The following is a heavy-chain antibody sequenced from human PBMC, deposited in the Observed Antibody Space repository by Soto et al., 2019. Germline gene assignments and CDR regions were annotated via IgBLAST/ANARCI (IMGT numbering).Heavy chain of an antibody. CDR3: VNDRDSHTWPSRDV. V-gene: IGHV1-18*01. Sequence: ASVKVSCKTSGYTFTRNGISWVRQAPGQGLKWMGWISPKSGNTKYAQKFQGRVIMTTDTSTSTAYMELRSLRSDDTAVYFCVNDRDSHTWPSRDVWGPGITVPVS. CDR1: GYTFTRNG. J-gene: IGHJ6*02. CDR2: ISPKSGNT. D-gene: IGHD3-22*01.